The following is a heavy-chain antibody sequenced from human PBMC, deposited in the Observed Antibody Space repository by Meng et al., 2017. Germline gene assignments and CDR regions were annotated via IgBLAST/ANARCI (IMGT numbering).Heavy chain of an antibody. Sequence: GESLKISCAASGFTFSSYGMHWVRQAPGKGLEWVAVIWYDGSNKYYADSVKGRFMISRNNSKNTRYLQMNSLRAEDTDVYYCARDLSRITIVRGVIGVLDYWGQGTLVTVSS. CDR1: GFTFSSYG. CDR2: IWYDGSNK. D-gene: IGHD3-10*01. CDR3: ARDLSRITIVRGVIGVLDY. J-gene: IGHJ4*02. V-gene: IGHV3-33*01.